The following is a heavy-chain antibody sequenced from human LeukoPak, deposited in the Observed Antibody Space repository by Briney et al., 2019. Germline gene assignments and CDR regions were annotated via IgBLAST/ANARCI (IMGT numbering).Heavy chain of an antibody. Sequence: SETLSLTCAVYGGSFSGYYWSWIRQPAGKGLEWIGRIYTSGSTNYNPSLKSRVTMSVDTSKNQFSLKLSSVTAADTAVYYCARVRRAGYSSSRDYWGQGTLVTVSS. CDR3: ARVRRAGYSSSRDY. V-gene: IGHV4-59*10. J-gene: IGHJ4*02. D-gene: IGHD6-13*01. CDR1: GGSFSGYY. CDR2: IYTSGST.